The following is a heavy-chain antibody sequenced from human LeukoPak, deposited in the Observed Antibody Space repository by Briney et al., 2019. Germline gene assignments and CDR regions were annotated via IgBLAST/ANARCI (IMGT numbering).Heavy chain of an antibody. J-gene: IGHJ4*02. D-gene: IGHD3-10*01. Sequence: ESSVNVSCKASGGTFSSYAISWVRQAPGQGLEWMGRIIPILGIANYAHKFQGRVTITADKSTSTAYRELSRWRSEDTACCYGRSFSNSGSSERYFDYWGQGTLVTVSS. CDR2: IIPILGIA. CDR1: GGTFSSYA. V-gene: IGHV1-69*04. CDR3: RSFSNSGSSERYFDY.